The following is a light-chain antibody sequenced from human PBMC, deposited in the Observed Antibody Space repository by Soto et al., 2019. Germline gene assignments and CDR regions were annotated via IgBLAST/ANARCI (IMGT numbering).Light chain of an antibody. V-gene: IGKV1-39*01. CDR1: QSISSY. Sequence: DIQMTQSPSSLSASVGDRVTITCRASQSISSYLNWYQQKPGKAPKLLIYAASSLQSGVPSRFSGSGSGTDFTLTISSLQHEDFATYYCQQSYSTPPWTFCQGTKVEIK. CDR2: AAS. J-gene: IGKJ1*01. CDR3: QQSYSTPPWT.